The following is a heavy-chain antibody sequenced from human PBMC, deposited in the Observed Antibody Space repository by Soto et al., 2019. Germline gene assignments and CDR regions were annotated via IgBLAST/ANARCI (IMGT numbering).Heavy chain of an antibody. CDR1: GGSFSGYY. D-gene: IGHD4-4*01. CDR3: ARGTTGDY. V-gene: IGHV4-34*01. CDR2: INQSGST. Sequence: QVQLQQWGAGLLKPSETLSLTCAVYGGSFSGYYWSWIRQPPGKGLEWIGEINQSGSTNYNPSLKNQVPISVATSKNQFSLKLSSVTAAGTAVYYCARGTTGDYWGQGTLVTVSS. J-gene: IGHJ4*02.